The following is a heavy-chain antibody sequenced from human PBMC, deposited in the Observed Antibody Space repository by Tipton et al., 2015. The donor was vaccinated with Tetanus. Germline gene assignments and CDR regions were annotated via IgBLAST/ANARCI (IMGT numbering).Heavy chain of an antibody. CDR3: ARLGYCSGGSCYLIDY. D-gene: IGHD2-15*01. CDR1: GFTFSDYA. J-gene: IGHJ4*02. CDR2: ISPSAGSA. Sequence: SLRLSCAASGFTFSDYAMSWVRQAPGKGLEWVSAISPSAGSAYYADSVKGRFTISRDNSRDTLFLQMNSLRADDTAVYYCARLGYCSGGSCYLIDYWGQGTLVTVSS. V-gene: IGHV3-23*01.